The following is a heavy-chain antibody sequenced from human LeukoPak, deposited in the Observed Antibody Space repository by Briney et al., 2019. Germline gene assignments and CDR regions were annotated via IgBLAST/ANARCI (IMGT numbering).Heavy chain of an antibody. CDR3: AKVGEKTAVASYFDY. D-gene: IGHD5-18*01. V-gene: IGHV3-23*01. CDR2: VSNSGSSR. J-gene: IGHJ4*02. Sequence: GGALRLSCAASGVTFSSYAMSWVRQAPGKRLEWVSAVSNSGSSRDYADSVKGRFTVSRDNSKNTLYLQMNSLRAEDTAVYFCAKVGEKTAVASYFDYWGQGTLVTVSS. CDR1: GVTFSSYA.